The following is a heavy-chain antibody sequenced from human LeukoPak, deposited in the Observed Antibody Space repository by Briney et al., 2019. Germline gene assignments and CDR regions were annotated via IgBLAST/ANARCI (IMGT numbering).Heavy chain of an antibody. CDR3: ANRAAYCSGGSCYHTGAFDI. Sequence: GSLRLSCAASGFTVSSNYMSWVRQAPGKGLEWVSVIYSGGSTYYADSVKGRFTISRDNSKNTLYLQMNSLRAEDTAVYYCANRAAYCSGGSCYHTGAFDIWGQGTMVTVSS. J-gene: IGHJ3*02. D-gene: IGHD2-15*01. V-gene: IGHV3-66*01. CDR1: GFTVSSNY. CDR2: IYSGGST.